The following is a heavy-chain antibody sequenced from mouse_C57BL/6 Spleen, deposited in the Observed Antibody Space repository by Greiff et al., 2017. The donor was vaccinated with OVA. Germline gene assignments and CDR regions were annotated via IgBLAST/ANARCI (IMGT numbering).Heavy chain of an antibody. CDR3: ARPDYYGSREAWFAY. J-gene: IGHJ3*01. CDR1: GYTFTSYW. Sequence: VQLQQPGAELVKPGASVKLSCKASGYTFTSYWMHWVKQRPGQGLEWIGMIHPNSGSTNYNEKFKSKATLTVDKSSSTAYMQLSSLTSEDSAVYYGARPDYYGSREAWFAYWGQGTLVTVSA. V-gene: IGHV1-64*01. CDR2: IHPNSGST. D-gene: IGHD1-1*01.